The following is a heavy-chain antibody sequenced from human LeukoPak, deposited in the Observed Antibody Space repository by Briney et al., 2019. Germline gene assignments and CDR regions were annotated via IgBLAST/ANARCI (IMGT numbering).Heavy chain of an antibody. V-gene: IGHV1-8*01. Sequence: ASVKVSCKASGYTFTSYDINWVRQATGQGPEWMGWMNPNSGNTGYAQKFQGRVTMTRNTSISTAYMELSSLRSEDTAVYYCARVTSQWLVVYYYYYMDVWGKGTTVTVSS. D-gene: IGHD6-19*01. CDR1: GYTFTSYD. CDR2: MNPNSGNT. CDR3: ARVTSQWLVVYYYYYMDV. J-gene: IGHJ6*03.